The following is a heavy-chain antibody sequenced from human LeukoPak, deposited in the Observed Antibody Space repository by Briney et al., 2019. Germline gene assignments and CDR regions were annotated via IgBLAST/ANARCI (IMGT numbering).Heavy chain of an antibody. V-gene: IGHV3-66*01. J-gene: IGHJ3*02. CDR2: IYSGGST. CDR1: GFTVSSNY. Sequence: QSGGSLRLSCAASGFTVSSNYMSWVRQAPGKGLEWVSVIYSGGSTYYADSVKGRFTISRDNSKNTLYLQMNSLRAEDTAVYYCARGYYDSSGYPRMGSAFDIWGQGTMVTVSS. D-gene: IGHD3-22*01. CDR3: ARGYYDSSGYPRMGSAFDI.